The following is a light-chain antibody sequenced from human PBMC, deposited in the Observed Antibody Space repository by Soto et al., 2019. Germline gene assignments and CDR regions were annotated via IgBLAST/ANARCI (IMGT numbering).Light chain of an antibody. CDR3: SSYTSSNTEV. V-gene: IGLV2-14*03. CDR2: DVS. J-gene: IGLJ1*01. CDR1: SSDVGAYNY. Sequence: QSALTQPASVSGSPGQSITISCTGTSSDVGAYNYVSWYQHHPGKAPKLIIYDVSDRPSGVSNRFSASKSGNTASLTISGLQAEDEADYYCSSYTSSNTEVFGTGTKLTGL.